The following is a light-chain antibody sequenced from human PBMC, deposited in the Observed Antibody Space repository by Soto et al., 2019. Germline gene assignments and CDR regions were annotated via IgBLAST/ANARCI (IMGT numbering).Light chain of an antibody. Sequence: SVLTQPSSLSGAPGQSITISCTGNSSDVGGYDYVSWYQQHSGKAPKLMIFDVSSRPSGVSNRFSGSKSGNTASLTISGLQAEDEADYYCNSFTSSSTLVFGTGTKVTVL. CDR3: NSFTSSSTLV. J-gene: IGLJ1*01. CDR2: DVS. V-gene: IGLV2-14*03. CDR1: SSDVGGYDY.